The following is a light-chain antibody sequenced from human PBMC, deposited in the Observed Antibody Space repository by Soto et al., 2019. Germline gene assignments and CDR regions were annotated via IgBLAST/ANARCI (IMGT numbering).Light chain of an antibody. Sequence: EVVLTQSPAILSLSAGERATLSCRASQSVGNFLTWYQHKPGQAPRLLIYDASNRATGIPARFSGSGSGTDFTLTISSLEPEDFAVYYCQQRSNWPPITFGQGTRLEIK. CDR2: DAS. CDR1: QSVGNF. V-gene: IGKV3-11*01. J-gene: IGKJ5*01. CDR3: QQRSNWPPIT.